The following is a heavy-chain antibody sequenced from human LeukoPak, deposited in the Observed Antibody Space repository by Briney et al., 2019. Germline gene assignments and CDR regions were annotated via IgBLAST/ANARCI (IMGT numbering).Heavy chain of an antibody. CDR1: GFTVSSNY. Sequence: PGGSLRLSCAASGFTVSSNYMSWVRQAPGKGLEWVSVIYSGGSTYYADSVKGRFTISRDNSKNTLYLQMNSLRAEDTAVYYCASEAPESYYYYMDVSGKGTTVTVSS. J-gene: IGHJ6*03. CDR2: IYSGGST. V-gene: IGHV3-53*01. CDR3: ASEAPESYYYYMDV. D-gene: IGHD1-14*01.